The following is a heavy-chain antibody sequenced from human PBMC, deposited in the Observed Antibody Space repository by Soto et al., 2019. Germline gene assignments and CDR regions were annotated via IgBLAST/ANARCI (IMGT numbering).Heavy chain of an antibody. Sequence: EVQLVESGGGLVQPGGSLTLSCAASGFTFSSHWMHWVRQAPGKGLMWVSRIDTEGGTIDYADSVEGRFTISRDNVKKMLYLQMSSLRPDDTAVYYCARNTWGIDFWGQGVLVNVSS. D-gene: IGHD3-16*01. CDR1: GFTFSSHW. CDR3: ARNTWGIDF. J-gene: IGHJ4*02. V-gene: IGHV3-74*01. CDR2: IDTEGGTI.